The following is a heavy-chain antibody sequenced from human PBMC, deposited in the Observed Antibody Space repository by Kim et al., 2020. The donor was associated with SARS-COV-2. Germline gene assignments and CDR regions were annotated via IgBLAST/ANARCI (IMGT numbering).Heavy chain of an antibody. J-gene: IGHJ6*03. CDR3: AKDQVSYYDFWSGYSYYYYYYMDV. CDR1: GFTFSSYA. V-gene: IGHV3-23*01. Sequence: GGSLRLSCAASGFTFSSYAMSWVRQAPGKGLEWVSAISGSGGSTYYADSVKGRFTISRDNSKNTLYLQMNSLRAEDTAVYYCAKDQVSYYDFWSGYSYYYYYYMDVWGKGTTVTVSS. CDR2: ISGSGGST. D-gene: IGHD3-3*01.